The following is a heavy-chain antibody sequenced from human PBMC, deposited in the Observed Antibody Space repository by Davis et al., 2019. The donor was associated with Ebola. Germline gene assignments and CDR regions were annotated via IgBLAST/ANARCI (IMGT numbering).Heavy chain of an antibody. Sequence: HTGGSLRLSCAASGFTFSSYWMHWVRQAPGKGLVWVSALNGDGTTTSYADSVKGRFTISRDNAKNTLYLQVNSLRDDDTAVYFCARGNYYGMDVWGKGTTVTVSS. CDR3: ARGNYYGMDV. CDR1: GFTFSSYW. V-gene: IGHV3-74*01. CDR2: LNGDGTTT. J-gene: IGHJ6*04.